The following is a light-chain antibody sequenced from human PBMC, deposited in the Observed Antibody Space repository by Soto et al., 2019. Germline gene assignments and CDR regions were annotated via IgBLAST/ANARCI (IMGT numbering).Light chain of an antibody. CDR3: QQSDNLPLT. V-gene: IGKV1-33*01. CDR1: QGIAKY. Sequence: DTQMTQSPSSLSASIGDRVTITCQASQGIAKYLHWYQQKPGKAPKLLIYHASNLQTGVPSRFSGSXSGTHFTLIISSXXXXXXXTYFCQQSDNLPLTFGGGTKVEIK. J-gene: IGKJ4*01. CDR2: HAS.